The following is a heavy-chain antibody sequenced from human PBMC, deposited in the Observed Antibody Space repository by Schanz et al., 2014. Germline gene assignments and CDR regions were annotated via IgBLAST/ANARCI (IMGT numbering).Heavy chain of an antibody. CDR1: GYTFTTYA. CDR3: ARDRRFFDRDDLYYFDS. J-gene: IGHJ4*02. CDR2: ISAYNGNT. V-gene: IGHV1-18*01. Sequence: QVQLVQSGAEVKKPGASVRVSCKASGYTFTTYAMSWVRQAPGQGLEWVGLISAYNGNTKYPQKLQGRVTMTTDTSTSTAYMALTDLRSDDTAVYYCARDRRFFDRDDLYYFDSWGQGTLVTVSS. D-gene: IGHD3-3*01.